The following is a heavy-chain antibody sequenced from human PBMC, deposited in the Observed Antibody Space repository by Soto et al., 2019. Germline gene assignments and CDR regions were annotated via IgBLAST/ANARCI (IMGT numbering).Heavy chain of an antibody. CDR3: ARVDTMLGYAAGYFDY. Sequence: SETLSLTCTVSGGSVSSGTYYWSWIRQPPGKGLEWIGYISSRGSTNYNPSLKSRVTISVDTSKNQFSLKLSSVTAADTAVYYCARVDTMLGYAAGYFDYWGQGTLVTVSS. V-gene: IGHV4-61*01. CDR2: ISSRGST. CDR1: GGSVSSGTYY. D-gene: IGHD3-10*02. J-gene: IGHJ4*02.